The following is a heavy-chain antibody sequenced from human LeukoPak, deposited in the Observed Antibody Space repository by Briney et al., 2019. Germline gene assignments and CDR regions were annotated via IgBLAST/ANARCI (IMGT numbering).Heavy chain of an antibody. CDR3: ASEGSGYPMRLDY. CDR2: ISYDGSNK. J-gene: IGHJ4*02. V-gene: IGHV3-30*01. Sequence: GGSLRLSCAASGFTFSSYAMHWVRQAPGKGLEWVAVISYDGSNKYYADSVKGRFTISRDNSKNTLYLQMNSLRADDTAVYYCASEGSGYPMRLDYWGQGTLVTVSS. D-gene: IGHD5-12*01. CDR1: GFTFSSYA.